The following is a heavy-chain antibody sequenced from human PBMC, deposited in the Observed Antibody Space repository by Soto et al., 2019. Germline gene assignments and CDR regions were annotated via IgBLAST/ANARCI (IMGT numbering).Heavy chain of an antibody. J-gene: IGHJ4*02. D-gene: IGHD3-22*01. V-gene: IGHV1-46*01. CDR2: INPSGGST. CDR1: GYTFTSYY. Sequence: QVQLVQSGAEVKKPGASVKVSCKASGYTFTSYYMHWVRQAPGQGLEWMGIINPSGGSTSYAQKFQGRVTMTSDTSTSTVYMELSSLRSEDTAVYYCAREYYYDSSGSAGYFDYWGQGTLVTVSS. CDR3: AREYYYDSSGSAGYFDY.